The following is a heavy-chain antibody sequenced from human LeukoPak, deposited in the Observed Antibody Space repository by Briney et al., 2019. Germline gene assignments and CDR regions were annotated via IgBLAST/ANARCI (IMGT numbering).Heavy chain of an antibody. CDR2: ISNNGGYT. D-gene: IGHD2-15*01. J-gene: IGHJ4*02. CDR1: GFAFSSSA. V-gene: IGHV3-23*01. Sequence: GGSLRLSCAASGFAFSSSAMSWVRQAPGKGLEWVSAISNNGGYTYYADSVQGRFTISRDNSKSTLCLQVNSLRAEDTAVYYCAKQLGYCSDGSCYFPYWGQGTLVTVSS. CDR3: AKQLGYCSDGSCYFPY.